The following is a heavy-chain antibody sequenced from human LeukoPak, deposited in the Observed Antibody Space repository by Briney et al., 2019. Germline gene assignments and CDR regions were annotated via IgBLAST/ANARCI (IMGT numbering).Heavy chain of an antibody. CDR2: INHSGST. J-gene: IGHJ3*02. V-gene: IGHV4-38-2*02. CDR1: GYSISSGYY. Sequence: SETLSLTCTVSGYSISSGYYWGWIRQPPGKGLEWIGEINHSGSTNYNPSLKSRVTISVDTSKNQFSLELSSVTATDTAVYFCATNRAGTYDRPFEIWGQGTMVTVSS. D-gene: IGHD1-26*01. CDR3: ATNRAGTYDRPFEI.